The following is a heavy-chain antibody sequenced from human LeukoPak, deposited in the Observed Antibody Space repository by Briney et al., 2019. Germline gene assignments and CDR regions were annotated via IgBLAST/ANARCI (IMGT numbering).Heavy chain of an antibody. CDR2: INPNSGGT. CDR3: ARAWRFIVVVPAAMGLDP. CDR1: GYTFTGYY. J-gene: IGHJ5*02. D-gene: IGHD2-2*01. V-gene: IGHV1-2*02. Sequence: ASVKVSCKASGYTFTGYYMHWVRQAPGQGLEWMGWINPNSGGTNYAQKFQGRVTMTRDTSISTAYMELSRLRSDDTAVYYCARAWRFIVVVPAAMGLDPWGQGTLVTVSS.